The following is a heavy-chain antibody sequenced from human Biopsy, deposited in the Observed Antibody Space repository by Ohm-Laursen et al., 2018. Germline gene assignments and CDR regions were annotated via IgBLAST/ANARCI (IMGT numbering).Heavy chain of an antibody. D-gene: IGHD6-25*01. V-gene: IGHV1-18*01. CDR1: GYKFTSYG. J-gene: IGHJ4*02. CDR3: ARIAAAGWDDY. Sequence: SVKVSCKISGYKFTSYGMSWVRQASGQGFEWMGRISGYNGNTNYAQKFQGRITMTIDAATSTGYMDLRSLKSDDTAVYYCARIAAAGWDDYWGQGTLVTVSS. CDR2: ISGYNGNT.